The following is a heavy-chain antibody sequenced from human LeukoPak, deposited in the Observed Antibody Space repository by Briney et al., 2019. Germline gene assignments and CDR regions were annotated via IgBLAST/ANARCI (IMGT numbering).Heavy chain of an antibody. Sequence: GSLRLSCAASGFTFSTYAMSWVRQPPGKGLEWIGEINDSGSTNYNPSLKSRVTISVDTSKNQFSLKLSSVTAADTAVYYCASPSYYMDVWGKGTTVTISS. V-gene: IGHV4-34*01. CDR2: INDSGST. CDR3: ASPSYYMDV. CDR1: GFTFSTYA. J-gene: IGHJ6*03.